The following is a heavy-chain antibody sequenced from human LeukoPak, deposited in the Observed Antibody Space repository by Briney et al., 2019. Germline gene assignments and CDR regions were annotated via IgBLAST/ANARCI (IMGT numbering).Heavy chain of an antibody. V-gene: IGHV4-34*01. CDR3: ARVLAMVRGVIITSPNWFDP. D-gene: IGHD3-10*01. Sequence: SETLSLTCAVYGGSFSGYYWSWIRQPPGKGLEWIGEINHSGSTNYNPSLKSRVTILVDTSKNQFSLKLSSVTAVDTAVYYCARVLAMVRGVIITSPNWFDPWGQGTLVTVSS. CDR1: GGSFSGYY. J-gene: IGHJ5*02. CDR2: INHSGST.